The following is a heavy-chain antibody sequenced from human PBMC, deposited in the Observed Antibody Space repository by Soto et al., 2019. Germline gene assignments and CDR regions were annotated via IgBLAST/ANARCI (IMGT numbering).Heavy chain of an antibody. Sequence: EVQLVESGGGLVQPGGSLRLSCAASGFTFSSYEMNWVRQAPGKGLEWVSYISSSGSTIYYADSVKGRFTISRDNAKNSLYLQMNSLRAEDTAVYYCARAQPVPYYYDSSGYDDYWGQGTLVTVSS. J-gene: IGHJ4*02. CDR3: ARAQPVPYYYDSSGYDDY. CDR2: ISSSGSTI. CDR1: GFTFSSYE. D-gene: IGHD3-22*01. V-gene: IGHV3-48*03.